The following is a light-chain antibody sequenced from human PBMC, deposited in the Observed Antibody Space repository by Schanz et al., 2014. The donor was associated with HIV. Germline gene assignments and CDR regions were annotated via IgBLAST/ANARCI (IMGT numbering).Light chain of an antibody. CDR2: AAS. CDR1: QGISS. V-gene: IGKV1-9*01. CDR3: QKYNTAPWT. J-gene: IGKJ1*01. Sequence: IQLTQSPSSLSASVGDRVTITCRASQGISSLAWYQQKPAKAPKVLIYAASTLQSGVPSRFSGSGSGTDFTLTISSLQPEDFATYYCQKYNTAPWTFGQGTKVEIK.